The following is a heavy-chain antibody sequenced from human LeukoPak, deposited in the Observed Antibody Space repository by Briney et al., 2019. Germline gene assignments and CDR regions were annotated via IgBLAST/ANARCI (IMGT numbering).Heavy chain of an antibody. CDR1: GGTFSSYA. V-gene: IGHV1-69*13. J-gene: IGHJ4*02. CDR2: IIPIFGTA. D-gene: IGHD2-15*01. CDR3: AREVVVAATGGDFYFDY. Sequence: GASVKVSCKASGGTFSSYAISWVRQAPGQGLEWMGGIIPIFGTANYAQKFQGRVTITADESTSTAYMELSSLRSEDTAVYYRAREVVVAATGGDFYFDYWGQGTLVTVSS.